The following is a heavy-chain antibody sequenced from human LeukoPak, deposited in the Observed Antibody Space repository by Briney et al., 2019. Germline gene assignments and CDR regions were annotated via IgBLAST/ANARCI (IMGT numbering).Heavy chain of an antibody. D-gene: IGHD2-2*01. CDR1: GYTFTGYY. J-gene: IGHJ4*02. Sequence: ASVTVSFKASGYTFTGYYMHWVRQAPGQGLEWMGWINPNSGGTNYAQKFQGRVTMTRDTAISTAYMELSRLRSDDTAIYYCARDISDCSSTSCSRLHFDYWGQGTLVTVSS. CDR2: INPNSGGT. CDR3: ARDISDCSSTSCSRLHFDY. V-gene: IGHV1-2*02.